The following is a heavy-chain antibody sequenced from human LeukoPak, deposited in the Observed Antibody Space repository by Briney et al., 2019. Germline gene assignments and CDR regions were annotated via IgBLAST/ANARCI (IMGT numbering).Heavy chain of an antibody. D-gene: IGHD6-13*01. Sequence: PGGSLRLSCAVSGFTLSDYSMSCVRQAPGKGLEWVSSISSSSSYIHYADSVKGRFTISRDNAKNSLYLQMNSLRAEDTAVYYCARDPGAAAGRNFDYWGQGTLVTVSS. V-gene: IGHV3-21*01. CDR2: ISSSSSYI. J-gene: IGHJ4*02. CDR1: GFTLSDYS. CDR3: ARDPGAAAGRNFDY.